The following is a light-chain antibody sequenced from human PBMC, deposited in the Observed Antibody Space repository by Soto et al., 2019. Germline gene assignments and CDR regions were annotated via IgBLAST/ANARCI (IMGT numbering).Light chain of an antibody. J-gene: IGKJ1*01. CDR1: QSVSSSY. CDR3: QEYGSSPWT. V-gene: IGKV3-20*01. Sequence: EIVLTQSPGTLSLSPGERATLSCRASQSVSSSYLAWYQQKPGQAPRLLIYGASSRATSIPDRFSGSGSGTDFSLTISRLETEDFAVYYCQEYGSSPWTIGQGTKVEIK. CDR2: GAS.